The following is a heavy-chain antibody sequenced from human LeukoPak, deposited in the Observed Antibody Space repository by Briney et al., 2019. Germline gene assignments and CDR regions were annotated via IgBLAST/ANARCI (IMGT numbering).Heavy chain of an antibody. CDR3: ARQHMVRGYYYGMDV. CDR2: IYYSGST. Sequence: SETLSLTCTVSGGSISSYYWGWIRQPPGKGLEWIGSIYYSGSTYYNPSLKSRVTISVDTSKNQFSLKLSSVTAADTAVYYCARQHMVRGYYYGMDVWGQGTTVTVSS. D-gene: IGHD3-10*01. CDR1: GGSISSYY. V-gene: IGHV4-39*01. J-gene: IGHJ6*02.